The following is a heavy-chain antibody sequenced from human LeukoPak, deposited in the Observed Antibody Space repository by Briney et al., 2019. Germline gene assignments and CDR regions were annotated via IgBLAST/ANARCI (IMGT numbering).Heavy chain of an antibody. D-gene: IGHD3-10*01. CDR1: GGSFSDYS. Sequence: SETLSLTCAVFGGSFSDYSWTWIRQTPGKGLEWIGEINHRGGTNYNPSLKSRLTISVDTSKNQFSLDLTSVTAADTAVYYCASGVGEFFPDAFNIWGQGTMVGVFS. CDR3: ASGVGEFFPDAFNI. V-gene: IGHV4-34*01. CDR2: INHRGGT. J-gene: IGHJ3*02.